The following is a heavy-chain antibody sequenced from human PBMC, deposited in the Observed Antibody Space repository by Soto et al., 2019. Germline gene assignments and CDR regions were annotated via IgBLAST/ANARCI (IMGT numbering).Heavy chain of an antibody. CDR2: IYYSGST. D-gene: IGHD2-2*01. CDR1: GGSISSYY. V-gene: IGHV4-59*08. Sequence: SETLSLTCTVSGGSISSYYWSWIRQPPGKGLEWIGYIYYSGSTNYNPSLKSRVTISVDTSKNQFSLKLSSVTAADTAVYYCARHPGLGVVVPAARVWFDPWGQGTLVTVSS. CDR3: ARHPGLGVVVPAARVWFDP. J-gene: IGHJ5*02.